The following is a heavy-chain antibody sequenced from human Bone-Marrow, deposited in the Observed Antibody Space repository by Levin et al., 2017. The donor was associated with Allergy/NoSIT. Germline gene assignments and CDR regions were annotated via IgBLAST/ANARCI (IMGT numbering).Heavy chain of an antibody. CDR1: GFTFSSYG. V-gene: IGHV3-30*18. J-gene: IGHJ6*02. CDR3: AKDLVFGGVIAYYYYYGMDV. CDR2: ISYDGSNK. D-gene: IGHD3-16*02. Sequence: PGGSLRLSCAASGFTFSSYGMHWVRQAPGKGLEWVAVISYDGSNKYYADSVKGRFTISRDNSKNTLYLQMNSLRAEDTAVYYCAKDLVFGGVIAYYYYYGMDVWGQGTTVTVSS.